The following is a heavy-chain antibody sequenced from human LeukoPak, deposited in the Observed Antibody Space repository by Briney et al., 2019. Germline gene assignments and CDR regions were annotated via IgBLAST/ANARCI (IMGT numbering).Heavy chain of an antibody. CDR3: AREGLAWTYYYDSSGYETDAFDI. J-gene: IGHJ3*02. Sequence: SETLSLTCTVSGYSISSGYYWGWIRQPPGKGLEWIGSIYHSGSTYYNPSLKSRVTISVDTSKNQFSLKLSSVTAADTAVYYCAREGLAWTYYYDSSGYETDAFDIWGQGTMVTVSS. D-gene: IGHD3-22*01. CDR1: GYSISSGYY. CDR2: IYHSGST. V-gene: IGHV4-38-2*02.